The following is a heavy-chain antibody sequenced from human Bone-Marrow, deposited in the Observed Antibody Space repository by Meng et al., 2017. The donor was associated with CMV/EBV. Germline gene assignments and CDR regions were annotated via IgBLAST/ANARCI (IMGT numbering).Heavy chain of an antibody. CDR2: IKQDGSEK. D-gene: IGHD3-3*01. J-gene: IGHJ6*02. Sequence: GESLKISCVASGSTLSGYNMHWVRQAPGKGLEWVANIKQDGSEKYYVDSVKGRFTISRDNAKNSLYLQMNSLRAEDTAVYYCARDNYYDFWSGFQDYYYGMDVWGQGTTVTVSS. CDR3: ARDNYYDFWSGFQDYYYGMDV. CDR1: GSTLSGYN. V-gene: IGHV3-7*01.